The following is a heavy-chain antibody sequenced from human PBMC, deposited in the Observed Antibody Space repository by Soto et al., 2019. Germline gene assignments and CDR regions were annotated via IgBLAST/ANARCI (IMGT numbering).Heavy chain of an antibody. CDR1: GGSISSGDYY. J-gene: IGHJ3*02. V-gene: IGHV4-30-4*01. CDR2: IYYSGST. CDR3: ASAMWHHGAFDI. Sequence: QVQLQESGPGLVKPSQTLSLTCTVSGGSISSGDYYWSWIRQPPGTGLEWIGYIYYSGSTYYNPSLKSRVTRSVDTSKNQFSLQLSSVTAADTAVYCCASAMWHHGAFDIWGQGTMVTVSA. D-gene: IGHD2-21*01.